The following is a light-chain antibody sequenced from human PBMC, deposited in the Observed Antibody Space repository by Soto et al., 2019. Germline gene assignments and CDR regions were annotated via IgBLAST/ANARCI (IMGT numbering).Light chain of an antibody. CDR1: QSISNY. CDR2: AAS. J-gene: IGKJ1*01. Sequence: DIQMTQSPSSLSASVGDRVTITCRASQSISNYLAGYQQQPGKVPKLLIYAASTLQSGVPSRFSGSGSGTDFTLTISSLQPEDVSTYYCQKYNSAPWTFGQGTKVEIK. CDR3: QKYNSAPWT. V-gene: IGKV1-27*01.